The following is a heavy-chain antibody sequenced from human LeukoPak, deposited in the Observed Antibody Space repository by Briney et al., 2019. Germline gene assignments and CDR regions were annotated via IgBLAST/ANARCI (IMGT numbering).Heavy chain of an antibody. CDR2: IGRSGANS. D-gene: IGHD2-2*01. J-gene: IGHJ4*02. Sequence: GGSLRLSCAASGFTFSSSAMSWVRQSPGKGLEWVSAIGRSGANSYYATSVKGRFSVSRDNTKNTFHLQMNSLRAEDTAIYYCAKLQTAVVPAATLGFDSWGQGTLVTVSS. V-gene: IGHV3-23*01. CDR3: AKLQTAVVPAATLGFDS. CDR1: GFTFSSSA.